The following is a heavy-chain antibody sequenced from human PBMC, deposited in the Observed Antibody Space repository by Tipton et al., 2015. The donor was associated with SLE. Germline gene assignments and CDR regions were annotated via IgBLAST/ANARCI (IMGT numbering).Heavy chain of an antibody. J-gene: IGHJ4*02. CDR3: ASLGYSSSWYESSYYFDY. CDR2: IYYSGST. Sequence: TLSLTCAVYGGSFSGYYWSWIRQPPGKGLEWIGSIYYSGSTYYNPSLKSRVTISVDTSKNQFSLKLSSVTAADTAVYYCASLGYSSSWYESSYYFDYWGQGTLVTVSS. V-gene: IGHV4-59*07. D-gene: IGHD6-13*01. CDR1: GGSFSGYY.